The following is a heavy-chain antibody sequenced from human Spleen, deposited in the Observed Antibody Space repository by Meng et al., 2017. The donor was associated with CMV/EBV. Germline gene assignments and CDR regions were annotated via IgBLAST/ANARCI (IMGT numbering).Heavy chain of an antibody. J-gene: IGHJ4*02. D-gene: IGHD5-12*01. CDR1: GGTFRNYA. V-gene: IGHV1-69*10. Sequence: QVQPVHPGSEVKKSGSSVKVSCKASGGTFRNYAMNWVRQAPGQGLEWMGGIIPILGISNYAQKFQCRVTATADKSTRTAYMELSSLTSEDTAAYYCARGSGYLNPFDYWGQGTLVTVSS. CDR2: IIPILGIS. CDR3: ARGSGYLNPFDY.